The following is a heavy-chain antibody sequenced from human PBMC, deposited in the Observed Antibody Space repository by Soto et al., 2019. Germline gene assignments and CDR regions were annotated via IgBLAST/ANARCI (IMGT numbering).Heavy chain of an antibody. Sequence: SETLSLTCAVYGGSFSGYYWSWIRQPPGKGLEWIGEINHSGSTNYNPSLKSRVTISVDTSKNQFSLKLSSVTAADTAVYYCARGPKRRAARRSYYYYYMDVWGKGTTVTVYS. CDR3: ARGPKRRAARRSYYYYYMDV. D-gene: IGHD6-6*01. J-gene: IGHJ6*03. V-gene: IGHV4-34*01. CDR2: INHSGST. CDR1: GGSFSGYY.